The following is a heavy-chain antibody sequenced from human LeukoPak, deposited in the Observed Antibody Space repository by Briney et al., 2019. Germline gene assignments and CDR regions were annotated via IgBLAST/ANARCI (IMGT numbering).Heavy chain of an antibody. J-gene: IGHJ4*02. CDR2: INHSGST. CDR1: GVSFSGYY. D-gene: IGHD3-10*01. V-gene: IGHV4-34*01. Sequence: SETLSLTCAGYGVSFSGYYWSWLRQPPGKGLEWIGEINHSGSTNYNTSLKSRVTISVDTSKNQFPLKLSSVTAADTAVYYCARGRSQRAYYYGSGSPNDNDYWGQGTLVTVSS. CDR3: ARGRSQRAYYYGSGSPNDNDY.